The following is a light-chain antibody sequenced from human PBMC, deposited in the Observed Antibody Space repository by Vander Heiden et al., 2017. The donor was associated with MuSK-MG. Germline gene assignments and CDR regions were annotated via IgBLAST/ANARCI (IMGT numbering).Light chain of an antibody. CDR3: QAWDSSTVV. J-gene: IGLJ2*01. CDR2: QDS. Sequence: SYELTQPPSVSVSPGQTASITCSGDKLGDKYACWYQQKPGQSPVLVIYQDSKRPSGIPERFSGSNSGNTATLTISVTKAMDEADYYCQAWDSSTVVFGGGTKLTVL. V-gene: IGLV3-1*01. CDR1: KLGDKY.